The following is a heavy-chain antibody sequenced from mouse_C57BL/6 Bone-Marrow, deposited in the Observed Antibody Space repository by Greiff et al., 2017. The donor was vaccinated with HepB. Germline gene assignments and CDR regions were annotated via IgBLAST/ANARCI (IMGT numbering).Heavy chain of an antibody. D-gene: IGHD1-1*01. Sequence: QVQLQQSGPELVKPGASVKISCKASGYAFSSSWMNWVKQRPGKGLEWIGRIYPGDGDTNYNGKFKGKATLTADKSSSTAYMQISSLTSEDSAVYLCARFYGSSPWFAYWGEGTLVTVSA. CDR2: IYPGDGDT. CDR3: ARFYGSSPWFAY. J-gene: IGHJ3*01. CDR1: GYAFSSSW. V-gene: IGHV1-82*01.